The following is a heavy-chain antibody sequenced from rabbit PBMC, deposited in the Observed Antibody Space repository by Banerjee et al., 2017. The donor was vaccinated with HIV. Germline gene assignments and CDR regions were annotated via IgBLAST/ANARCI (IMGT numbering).Heavy chain of an antibody. CDR1: GFSFSNGYV. V-gene: IGHV1S47*01. J-gene: IGHJ4*01. CDR3: ARDLAAVTGWNFGL. D-gene: IGHD7-1*01. Sequence: QEQLEESGGDLVKPEGSLTLTCTASGFSFSNGYVMCWVRQAPGKGLEWIACIDNGDGSTYYANWVNGRFTISRSTSLNTVTLQMTSLTGADTATYFCARDLAAVTGWNFGLWGPGTLVTVS. CDR2: IDNGDGST.